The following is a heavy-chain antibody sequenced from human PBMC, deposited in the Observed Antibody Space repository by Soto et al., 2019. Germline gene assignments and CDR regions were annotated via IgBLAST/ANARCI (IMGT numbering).Heavy chain of an antibody. CDR2: IIPILGIA. V-gene: IGHV1-69*02. CDR3: AVNLRGYDGAGSYYLDY. D-gene: IGHD3-10*01. J-gene: IGHJ4*02. Sequence: HVQLVQSGAEVKKPGSSVKVSCKASGGTFSSYTISWVRQAPGQGLEWMGRIIPILGIANYAQKFQGRVTITEDKYTSTAYMELSSLRSEDTAVYYCAVNLRGYDGAGSYYLDYGGQGTLVTVSS. CDR1: GGTFSSYT.